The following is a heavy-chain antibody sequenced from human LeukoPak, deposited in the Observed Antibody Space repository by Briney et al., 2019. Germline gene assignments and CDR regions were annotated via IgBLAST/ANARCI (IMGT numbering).Heavy chain of an antibody. CDR1: GYKFTNYW. Sequence: GESLKISCKGSGYKFTNYWIAWVRQMPGQGLEWLGIIYPRDSDTRYSPSFQGQVSISVDTSIDTAYLQWSSVKASDTAMYYCARHLGDPGRYGMDVWGQGTTVTVSS. CDR3: ARHLGDPGRYGMDV. CDR2: IYPRDSDT. D-gene: IGHD2-21*02. J-gene: IGHJ6*02. V-gene: IGHV5-51*01.